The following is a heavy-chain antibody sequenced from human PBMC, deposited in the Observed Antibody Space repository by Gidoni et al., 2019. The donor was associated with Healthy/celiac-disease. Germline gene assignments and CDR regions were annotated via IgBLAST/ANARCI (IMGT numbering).Heavy chain of an antibody. V-gene: IGHV1-46*01. CDR1: GYTFTSYY. J-gene: IGHJ4*02. Sequence: QVQLVQSGAEVKKPGASVKVSCKASGYTFTSYYIHWVRQAPGQGLEWMGIINPSGGSTSYAQIFQGRVTMTRDTSTRKVCMELSSLRSEDTAMYYCASMVGGGHWGQGTLVIVSS. D-gene: IGHD1-26*01. CDR2: INPSGGST. CDR3: ASMVGGGH.